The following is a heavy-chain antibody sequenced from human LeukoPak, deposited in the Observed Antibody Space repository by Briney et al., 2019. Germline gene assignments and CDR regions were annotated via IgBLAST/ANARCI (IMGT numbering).Heavy chain of an antibody. CDR1: GFTFSSYW. V-gene: IGHV3-7*01. D-gene: IGHD5-12*01. CDR2: INQDGSEK. CDR3: ARARGYGTVNWFDP. Sequence: PGGSLILSCAASGFTFSSYWMSWVRQAPGKGLEWVANINQDGSEKHYVDSVKGRFIISRDNAKNSLYLQMNSLRAEDTAVYYCARARGYGTVNWFDPWGQGTLVTVSS. J-gene: IGHJ5*02.